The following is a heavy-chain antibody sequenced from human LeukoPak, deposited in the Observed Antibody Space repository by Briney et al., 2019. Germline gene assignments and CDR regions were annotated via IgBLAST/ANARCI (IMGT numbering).Heavy chain of an antibody. V-gene: IGHV4-4*07. J-gene: IGHJ3*02. CDR1: GGSISSYY. CDR2: IYTSGST. Sequence: SETLSLTCTVSGGSISSYYWSWIRQPAGKGLEWIGRIYTSGSTNYNPSLKSRVTMSVDTSKNQSSLKLTSVTAADTAVYYCARFTYDFWSGTPSDAFDIWGQGTMVTVSS. CDR3: ARFTYDFWSGTPSDAFDI. D-gene: IGHD3-3*01.